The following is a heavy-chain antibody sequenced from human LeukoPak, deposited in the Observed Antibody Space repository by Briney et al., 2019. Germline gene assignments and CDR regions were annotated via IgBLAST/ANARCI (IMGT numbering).Heavy chain of an antibody. CDR3: ARVRLLGRSSGWYFDY. D-gene: IGHD6-19*01. J-gene: IGHJ4*02. CDR2: ISYDGSNK. V-gene: IGHV3-30-3*01. CDR1: GFTFNNYA. Sequence: GGSLRLSCAASGFTFNNYAMNWVRQAPGKGLEWVAVISYDGSNKYYADSVKGRFTISRDNSKNTLYLQMSSLGAEDTAVYYCARVRLLGRSSGWYFDYWGQGTLVTVSS.